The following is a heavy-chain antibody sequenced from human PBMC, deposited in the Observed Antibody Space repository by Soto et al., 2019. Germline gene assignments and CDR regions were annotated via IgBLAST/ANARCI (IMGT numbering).Heavy chain of an antibody. CDR1: CGSSSSYY. V-gene: IGHV4-59*05. Sequence: PSEPLSLTCTVACGSSSSYYWTRVLQPPGKGLEWIGSICYTGSAYYNPSLKSRVTISVDTSKNQFSLKLSSVTAADTAVYFCAGYYHNWGHDYNGIDFWGQGALVTVSS. D-gene: IGHD3-10*01. CDR3: AGYYHNWGHDYNGIDF. J-gene: IGHJ4*02. CDR2: ICYTGSA.